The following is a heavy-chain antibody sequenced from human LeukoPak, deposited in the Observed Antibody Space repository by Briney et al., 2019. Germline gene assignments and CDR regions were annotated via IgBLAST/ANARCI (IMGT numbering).Heavy chain of an antibody. CDR1: GFAFSSYW. J-gene: IGHJ3*02. V-gene: IGHV3-7*03. Sequence: PGGSLRLSCAASGFAFSSYWMSWVRQAPGKGLEWVANIKPDGSEKHYVDSVKGRFTISRDNAKNSLYLQMNSLRAEDTALYYCAKDMNGVAAAGGAFDIWGQGTMVTVSS. D-gene: IGHD6-13*01. CDR3: AKDMNGVAAAGGAFDI. CDR2: IKPDGSEK.